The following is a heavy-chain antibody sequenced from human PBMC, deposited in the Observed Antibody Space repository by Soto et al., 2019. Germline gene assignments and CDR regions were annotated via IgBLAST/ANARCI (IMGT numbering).Heavy chain of an antibody. Sequence: GGSLRLSCAASGFTFSSYWMHWVRQAPGKGLVWVSRINSDGSSTSYADSVKGRFTISRDNAKNTLYLQMNSLRAEDTAVYYCARASYYYDGSGYNGDWGQGTLVTVSS. CDR2: INSDGSST. J-gene: IGHJ4*02. CDR3: ARASYYYDGSGYNGD. D-gene: IGHD3-22*01. V-gene: IGHV3-74*01. CDR1: GFTFSSYW.